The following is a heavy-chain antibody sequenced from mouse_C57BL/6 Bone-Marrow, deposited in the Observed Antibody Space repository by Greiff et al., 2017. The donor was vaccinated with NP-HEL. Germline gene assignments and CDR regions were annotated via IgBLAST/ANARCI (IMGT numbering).Heavy chain of an antibody. CDR1: GYTFTSYW. Sequence: QVQLQQPGAELVKPGASVKLSCKASGYTFTSYWMHWVKQRPGQGLEWIGMIHPNSGSTNYNEKFKSKATLTVDKSSSTAYMQLSSLTSEDSAVYYCARDGYFYAMDCWGQGTSVTVSS. V-gene: IGHV1-64*01. CDR3: ARDGYFYAMDC. CDR2: IHPNSGST. J-gene: IGHJ4*01. D-gene: IGHD2-3*01.